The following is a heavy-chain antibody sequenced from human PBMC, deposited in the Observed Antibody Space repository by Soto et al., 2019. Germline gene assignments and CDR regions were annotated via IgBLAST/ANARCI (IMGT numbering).Heavy chain of an antibody. CDR3: AREAASDPSFYYHYMHV. CDR1: GYTFTNYN. Sequence: QEQLVQSGAEVKKPGAPVKVSCKASGYTFTNYNINWVRQATGQGLEWMGWMNPNTGNTGYAEKFQCRVTMTRNSSINTASMELSGLRSDDTAVYYCAREAASDPSFYYHYMHVWCKGTTVTVSS. D-gene: IGHD6-25*01. CDR2: MNPNTGNT. J-gene: IGHJ6*03. V-gene: IGHV1-8*01.